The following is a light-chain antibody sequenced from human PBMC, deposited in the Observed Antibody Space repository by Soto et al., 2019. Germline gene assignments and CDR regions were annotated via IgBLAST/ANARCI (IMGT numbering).Light chain of an antibody. Sequence: QSALTQPPSASGSPGQSVTISCTGNSNDVGHSSFISWYQQHPGKGPKLIIYEVSKRPSGVPDRFSGSKSGNTASLSVSGLPDEDEADYFCNATSDNGTNVFGTGTKLTVL. CDR3: NATSDNGTNV. V-gene: IGLV2-8*01. CDR1: SNDVGHSSF. CDR2: EVS. J-gene: IGLJ1*01.